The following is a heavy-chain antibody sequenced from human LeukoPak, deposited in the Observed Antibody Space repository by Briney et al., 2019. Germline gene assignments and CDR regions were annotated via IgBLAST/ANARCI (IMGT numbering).Heavy chain of an antibody. CDR3: AKGASYYYYYMDV. CDR1: GFTFSSYG. V-gene: IGHV3-30*02. CDR2: IRFDGSNK. J-gene: IGHJ6*03. Sequence: GGSLRLSCAASGFTFSSYGMHWVRQAPGKALEWVTFIRFDGSNKYYADSVKGRFTISRDNSKNTLYLQMNSLRPEDTAVYYCAKGASYYYYYMDVWGKGTTVTVSS.